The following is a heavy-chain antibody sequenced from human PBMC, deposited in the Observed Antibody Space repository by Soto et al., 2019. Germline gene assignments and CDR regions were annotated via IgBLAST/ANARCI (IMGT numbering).Heavy chain of an antibody. CDR3: ARDLYYYDSSAYYGY. CDR1: GFTFSSYG. Sequence: GSLRLSCAASGFTFSSYGMHWVRQAPGKGLEWVAVISYDGSNKYYADSVKGRFTISRDNSKNTLYLQMNSLRAEDTAVYYCARDLYYYDSSAYYGYWGQGT. CDR2: ISYDGSNK. J-gene: IGHJ4*02. V-gene: IGHV3-30*03. D-gene: IGHD3-22*01.